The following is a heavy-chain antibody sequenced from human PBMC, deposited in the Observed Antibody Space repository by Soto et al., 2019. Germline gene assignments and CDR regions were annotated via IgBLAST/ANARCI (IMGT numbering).Heavy chain of an antibody. V-gene: IGHV4-59*01. CDR1: GGSISSYY. D-gene: IGHD2-15*01. Sequence: QVQLQESGPGLVKPSETLSLTYTVSGGSISSYYWSWIRQPPGKGLEWIGYIYYSGSTNYNPSLKSRVTISVDTSKNQFSLKLSSVTAADTAVYYCARGLKYRYCSGGSCPGRGGYFDYWGQGTLVTVSS. CDR2: IYYSGST. J-gene: IGHJ4*02. CDR3: ARGLKYRYCSGGSCPGRGGYFDY.